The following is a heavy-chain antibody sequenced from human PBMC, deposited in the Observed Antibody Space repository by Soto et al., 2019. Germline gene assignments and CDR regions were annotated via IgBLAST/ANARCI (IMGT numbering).Heavy chain of an antibody. CDR2: ISKSGGLKYYL. Sequence: VGSLRLSCAASGITLSSFEMNWVRQAPGKGLGWISYISKSGGLKYYLDYADSVKGRFTISRDDAKNSVFLQMNSLRAEDTAVYYCASQKWPNAFDIWGQGTMVTVSS. D-gene: IGHD5-12*01. CDR1: GITLSSFE. V-gene: IGHV3-48*03. J-gene: IGHJ3*02. CDR3: ASQKWPNAFDI.